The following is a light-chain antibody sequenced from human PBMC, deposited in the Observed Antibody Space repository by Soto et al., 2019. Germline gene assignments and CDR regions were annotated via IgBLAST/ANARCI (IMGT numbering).Light chain of an antibody. J-gene: IGKJ1*01. CDR1: QSVSSSY. CDR2: GAS. CDR3: QQYGSSPTWT. V-gene: IGKV3-20*01. Sequence: EIVLTQSPGTLSLSPGERATLSCRASQSVSSSYLAWYQQKPCQAPRLLIYGASSRATGIPDRFSGSGSGTDFTLTISRLEPEDFAVYYCQQYGSSPTWTFGQGTKV.